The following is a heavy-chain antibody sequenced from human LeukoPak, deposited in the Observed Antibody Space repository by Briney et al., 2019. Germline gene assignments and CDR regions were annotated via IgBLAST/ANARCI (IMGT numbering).Heavy chain of an antibody. J-gene: IGHJ5*02. Sequence: PSETLSLTCTVSGYSISSGYYWGWIRQPPGKGLEWIGSIYHSGSTYYNPSLKSRVTISVDTSKNQFSLKLSSVTAADTAVYYCARASGIAAAGTWSNWFDPWGQGTLVTVSS. V-gene: IGHV4-38-2*02. CDR1: GYSISSGYY. CDR2: IYHSGST. CDR3: ARASGIAAAGTWSNWFDP. D-gene: IGHD6-13*01.